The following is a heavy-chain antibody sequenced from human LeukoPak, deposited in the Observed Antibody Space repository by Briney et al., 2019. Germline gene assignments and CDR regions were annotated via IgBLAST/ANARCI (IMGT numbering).Heavy chain of an antibody. CDR2: INLDGSDK. CDR1: GFTFNNYW. J-gene: IGHJ4*02. V-gene: IGHV3-7*01. CDR3: ARDTRYFDY. Sequence: GGSLRLSCAASGFTFNNYWMTWVRHAPGKGLEWVGNINLDGSDKYYGDSVKGRFTISRDNAKNSLYLQMNSLRAEDTAVYYCARDTRYFDYWGQGNMVTVSS.